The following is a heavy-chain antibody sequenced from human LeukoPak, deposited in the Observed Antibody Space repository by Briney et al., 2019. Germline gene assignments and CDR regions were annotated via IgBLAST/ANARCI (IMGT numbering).Heavy chain of an antibody. CDR1: GVTFSSYA. Sequence: SVKVSCKASGVTFSSYAITWVRQAPGQGLEWMGGIIPIFGTANYAQKFQGRVTITADESRSTAYMELSSLRSEDTAVYYCAREVHIAAAARLYYFDYWGQGTLVTVSS. CDR3: AREVHIAAAARLYYFDY. V-gene: IGHV1-69*13. J-gene: IGHJ4*02. D-gene: IGHD6-13*01. CDR2: IIPIFGTA.